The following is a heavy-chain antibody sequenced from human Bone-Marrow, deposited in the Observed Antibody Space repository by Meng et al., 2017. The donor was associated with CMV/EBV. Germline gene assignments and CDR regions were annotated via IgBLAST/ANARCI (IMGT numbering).Heavy chain of an antibody. CDR3: ARDLPYYGSGSRPPLDY. CDR2: IKQDGSEK. J-gene: IGHJ4*02. D-gene: IGHD3-10*01. CDR1: GFTVINSY. V-gene: IGHV3-7*01. Sequence: GESLKISCAASGFTVINSYMSWVRQAPGKGLEWVANIKQDGSEKYYVDSVKGRFTISRDNAKNSLYLQMNSLRAEDTAVYYCARDLPYYGSGSRPPLDYWGQGTLVTVSS.